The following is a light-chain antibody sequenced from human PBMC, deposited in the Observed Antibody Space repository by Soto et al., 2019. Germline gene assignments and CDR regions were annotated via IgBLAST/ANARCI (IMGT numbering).Light chain of an antibody. J-gene: IGKJ1*01. CDR1: QSVSSY. CDR2: DAS. Sequence: EVVLTQSPGSLSLSPGDRATLSCRASQSVSSYLAWYQQKPGQAPRLLIYDASNRATGIPARFSGSGSGTDFTLTISSLEPEDFALYYCHQRQSWPRTFGQGTKVDIK. V-gene: IGKV3-11*01. CDR3: HQRQSWPRT.